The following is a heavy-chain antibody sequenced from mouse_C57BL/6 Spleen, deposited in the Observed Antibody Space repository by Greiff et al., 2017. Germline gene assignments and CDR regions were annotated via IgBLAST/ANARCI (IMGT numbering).Heavy chain of an antibody. CDR3: TRSPLYYSKGGYAMDY. CDR2: INPYNGDT. CDR1: GYSFTGYF. V-gene: IGHV1-37*01. D-gene: IGHD2-5*01. J-gene: IGHJ4*01. Sequence: EVNVVESGPELVKPGASVKISCKASGYSFTGYFMNWVKQSHGKGLEWIGRINPYNGDTFYNQKFTGKSTLTVDKSSSTAHMVLLSLTAEDVAVYSCTRSPLYYSKGGYAMDYWGQGTSVTVSS.